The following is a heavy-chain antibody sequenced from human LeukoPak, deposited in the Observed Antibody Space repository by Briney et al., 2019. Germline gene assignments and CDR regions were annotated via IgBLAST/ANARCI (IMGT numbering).Heavy chain of an antibody. J-gene: IGHJ4*02. CDR1: GYTFTGYY. CDR2: INPNSGGT. Sequence: ASVKVSCKASGYTFTGYYMHWVRQAPGQGLEWMGWINPNSGGTNYAQKFQGRVTMTRDTSISTAYMELSRLRSDDTAVYYCARDPTIRVVGRVDPPDYWGQGTLVTGSS. D-gene: IGHD3-22*01. CDR3: ARDPTIRVVGRVDPPDY. V-gene: IGHV1-2*02.